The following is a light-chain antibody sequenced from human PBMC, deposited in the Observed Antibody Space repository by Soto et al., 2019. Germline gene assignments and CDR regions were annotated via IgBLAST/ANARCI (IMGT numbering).Light chain of an antibody. CDR2: GVS. CDR1: SSDVGSYNL. V-gene: IGLV2-23*02. Sequence: QSVLTQPASVSGSPGQSITISCTGTSSDVGSYNLVSWYQHHPGKAPKLMIYGVSKRPSGVSDRFSGSKSGNTASLTISGLRAEDEADYYCCSYVRSSTYVFGTGTKLTVL. J-gene: IGLJ1*01. CDR3: CSYVRSSTYV.